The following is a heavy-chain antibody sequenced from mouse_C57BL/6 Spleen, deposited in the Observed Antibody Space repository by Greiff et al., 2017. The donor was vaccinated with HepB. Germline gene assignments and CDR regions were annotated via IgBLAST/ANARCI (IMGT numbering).Heavy chain of an antibody. CDR1: GYSITSGYY. CDR3: ARGGWSSYTWFAY. Sequence: EVKLMESGPGLVKPSQSLSLTCSVTGYSITSGYYWNWIRQFPGNKLEWMGYISYDGSNNYNPSLKNRISITRDTSKNQFFLKLNSVTTEDTATYYCARGGWSSYTWFAYWGQGTLVTVSA. D-gene: IGHD2-12*01. CDR2: ISYDGSN. V-gene: IGHV3-6*01. J-gene: IGHJ3*01.